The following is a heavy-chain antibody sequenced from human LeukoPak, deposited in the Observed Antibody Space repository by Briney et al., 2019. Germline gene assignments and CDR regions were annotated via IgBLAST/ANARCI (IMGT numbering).Heavy chain of an antibody. D-gene: IGHD2-21*02. J-gene: IGHJ4*02. CDR3: ARWSPDYYSDS. Sequence: SGGSLRLSCVVSGFRFSSSDMHWVRQVTGKGLEWVSAIGTAGDTYYTDSVKGRFTISRENAKNSLFLQMNSLRAGDTALYYCARWSPDYYSDSWGQGTLVTVSS. CDR2: IGTAGDT. V-gene: IGHV3-13*01. CDR1: GFRFSSSD.